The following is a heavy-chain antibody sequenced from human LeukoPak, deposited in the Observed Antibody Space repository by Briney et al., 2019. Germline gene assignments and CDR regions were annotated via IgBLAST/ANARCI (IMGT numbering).Heavy chain of an antibody. V-gene: IGHV1-2*02. J-gene: IGHJ3*02. CDR3: ARFSRDIVVVVAAIGAFDI. CDR1: GYTFTGYY. D-gene: IGHD2-15*01. CDR2: INPNSGGT. Sequence: ASVKVSCKASGYTFTGYYMHWVRQAPGQGLEWMGWINPNSGGTNYAQKFQGRVTMTRDTSISTAYMELSRLRSDDTAVYYCARFSRDIVVVVAAIGAFDIWGQGTMVTVSS.